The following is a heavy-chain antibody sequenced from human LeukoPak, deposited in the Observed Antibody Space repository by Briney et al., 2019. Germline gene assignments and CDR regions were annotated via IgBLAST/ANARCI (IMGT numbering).Heavy chain of an antibody. V-gene: IGHV1-2*02. D-gene: IGHD3-9*01. CDR2: SNTNSGET. CDR3: LRSREVTGLTP. J-gene: IGHJ5*02. Sequence: ASVKVSCKAPGYSFSGNFIYWVRQPPGQQLEWMAWSNTNSGETNYAQKFHGRLTVTRDTSISTVYVDLNSLTYDYTAVCYLLRSREVTGLTPWGQGTLVTVSS. CDR1: GYSFSGNF.